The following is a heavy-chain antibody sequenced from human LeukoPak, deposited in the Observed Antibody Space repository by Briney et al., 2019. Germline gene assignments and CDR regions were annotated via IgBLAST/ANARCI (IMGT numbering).Heavy chain of an antibody. CDR1: GYTFINYG. J-gene: IGHJ4*02. D-gene: IGHD4-17*01. CDR3: ARGIGSTTETAYYLDY. V-gene: IGHV1-18*03. Sequence: ASVKVSCKASGYTFINYGISWVRQAPGQGLEWMGWISTYNGHTKYAQKLQGRVTITRDTSARIAYMELSSLTSDDMSVYYCARGIGSTTETAYYLDYWGQGTLVTVSS. CDR2: ISTYNGHT.